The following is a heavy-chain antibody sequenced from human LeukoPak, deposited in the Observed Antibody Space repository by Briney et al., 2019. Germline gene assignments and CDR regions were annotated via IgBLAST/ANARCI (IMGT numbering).Heavy chain of an antibody. D-gene: IGHD2-15*01. CDR3: AKDSIDVNIVVMVAATNFDY. CDR1: GFTFSTYA. J-gene: IGHJ4*02. Sequence: PGRSLRLSCAASGFTFSTYAMHWVRQAPGKGLEWAALILYDGSNKYYADSVKGRFTISRDNSKGTLYLQMNSLRDDDTAIYYCAKDSIDVNIVVMVAATNFDYWGQGTLVTVSS. CDR2: ILYDGSNK. V-gene: IGHV3-30*04.